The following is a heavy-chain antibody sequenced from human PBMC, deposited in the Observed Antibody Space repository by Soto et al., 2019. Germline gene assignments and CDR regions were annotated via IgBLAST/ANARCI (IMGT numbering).Heavy chain of an antibody. CDR3: ARDAPHIAAAGSYYYGMDV. CDR1: GDSVSSNSAA. Sequence: SQTLSLTCAISGDSVSSNSAAWNWIRQSPSRGLEWLGRTYYRSKWYNDYAVSVKSRITINPDTSKNQFSLQLNSVTPEDTAVYYCARDAPHIAAAGSYYYGMDVWGQGTTVTVSS. J-gene: IGHJ6*02. V-gene: IGHV6-1*01. D-gene: IGHD6-13*01. CDR2: TYYRSKWYN.